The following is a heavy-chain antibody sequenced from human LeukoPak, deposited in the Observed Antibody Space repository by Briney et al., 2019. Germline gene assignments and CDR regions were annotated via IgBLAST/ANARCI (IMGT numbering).Heavy chain of an antibody. Sequence: GGSLRLSCAASGFTFDNYGINWVRQAPGKGLEGVSRIHCNGCRTGYADSVKGRFTISRDNAKNSLYLQMNSLRVEDTALYYCARDGGWYKRGLDHSYSYMDVWGKGTTVIVSS. J-gene: IGHJ6*03. CDR3: ARDGGWYKRGLDHSYSYMDV. CDR1: GFTFDNYG. V-gene: IGHV3-20*04. CDR2: IHCNGCRT. D-gene: IGHD6-19*01.